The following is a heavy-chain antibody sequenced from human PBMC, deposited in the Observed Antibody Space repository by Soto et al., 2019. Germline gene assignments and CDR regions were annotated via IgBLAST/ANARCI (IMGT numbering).Heavy chain of an antibody. CDR1: GFTFSSYS. Sequence: GGSLRLSCAASGFTFSSYSMNWARQAPGKGLEWVSSISSSSSYIYYADSVKGRFTISRDNAKNSLYLQMNSLRAEDTAVYYCARGSPIAARGPHNWFDPWGQGTLVTVSS. CDR2: ISSSSSYI. D-gene: IGHD6-6*01. V-gene: IGHV3-21*01. J-gene: IGHJ5*02. CDR3: ARGSPIAARGPHNWFDP.